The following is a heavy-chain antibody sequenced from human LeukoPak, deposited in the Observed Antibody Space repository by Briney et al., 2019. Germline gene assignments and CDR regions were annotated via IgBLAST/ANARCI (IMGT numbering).Heavy chain of an antibody. CDR1: GYTFTTYP. CDR3: ARDQDGSGSYLAVYYYYGMDV. V-gene: IGHV1-2*06. Sequence: ASVKVSCKASGYTFTTYPINWVRRAPGQGLEWMGRINPNSGGTNYAQKFQGRVTMTRDTSISTAYMELSRLRSDDTAVYYCARDQDGSGSYLAVYYYYGMDVWGQGTTVTVSS. J-gene: IGHJ6*02. D-gene: IGHD3-10*01. CDR2: INPNSGGT.